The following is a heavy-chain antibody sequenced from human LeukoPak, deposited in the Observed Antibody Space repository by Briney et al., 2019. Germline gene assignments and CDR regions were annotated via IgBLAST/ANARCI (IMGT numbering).Heavy chain of an antibody. CDR1: GYTFTSYG. CDR2: ISAYNGNT. CDR3: ARPYSNYGGGYYMDV. V-gene: IGHV1-18*01. D-gene: IGHD1-26*01. Sequence: ASVKVSCKASGYTFTSYGISWVRQAPGQGLEWMGWISAYNGNTNYAQKLQGRVTMTTDTSTSTAYMELRSLRSDDTAVYYCARPYSNYGGGYYMDVWGKGTTVTVSS. J-gene: IGHJ6*03.